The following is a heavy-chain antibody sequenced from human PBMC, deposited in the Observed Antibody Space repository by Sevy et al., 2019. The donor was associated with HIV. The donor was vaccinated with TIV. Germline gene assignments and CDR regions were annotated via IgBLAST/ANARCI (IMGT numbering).Heavy chain of an antibody. V-gene: IGHV3-48*01. CDR1: GFTFSSYS. J-gene: IGHJ6*02. Sequence: GGSLRLSCAASGFTFSSYSMNWVRQAPGKGLEWVSYIGSSSSTIYYADSVKGRFTISRDNAKNSLYLQMNSLRAEDTAVYYCAGNCSSTSCYDYYYGMDVWGQGTTVTVSS. CDR2: IGSSSSTI. CDR3: AGNCSSTSCYDYYYGMDV. D-gene: IGHD2-2*01.